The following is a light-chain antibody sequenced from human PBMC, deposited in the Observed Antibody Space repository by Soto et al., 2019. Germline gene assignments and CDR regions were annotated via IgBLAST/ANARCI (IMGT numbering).Light chain of an antibody. J-gene: IGKJ5*01. Sequence: EVVMTQSPATLSVSPGETATLSCRASQSVGSNLAWYQQKPGQAPRLLIYDAPSRATGIPDRFSGSGSGTDITLTINRVAPEDFAVYYCQQYVSLPITFGQGTRLEIK. V-gene: IGKV3-20*01. CDR1: QSVGSN. CDR2: DAP. CDR3: QQYVSLPIT.